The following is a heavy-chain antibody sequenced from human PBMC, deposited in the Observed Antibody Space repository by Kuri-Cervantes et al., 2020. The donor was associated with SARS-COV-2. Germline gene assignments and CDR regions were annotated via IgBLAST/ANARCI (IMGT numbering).Heavy chain of an antibody. Sequence: SVKVSCKASGGTFSSYAISWVRQAPGQGLEWMGGIIPIFGTANYAQKFQGRVTITADESTSTAYMELSSLRSEDTAVYYCARDTPRPTAAGTLGGYWGQGTLVTVSS. J-gene: IGHJ4*02. CDR3: ARDTPRPTAAGTLGGY. V-gene: IGHV1-69*13. CDR2: IIPIFGTA. CDR1: GGTFSSYA. D-gene: IGHD6-13*01.